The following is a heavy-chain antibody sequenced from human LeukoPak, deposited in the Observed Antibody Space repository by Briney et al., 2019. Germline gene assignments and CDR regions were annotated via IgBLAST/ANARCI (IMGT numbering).Heavy chain of an antibody. CDR3: ARLSIVVVPAATVWGYMDV. CDR2: INHSGYT. D-gene: IGHD2-2*01. V-gene: IGHV4-34*01. CDR1: GGSFSGYY. Sequence: SETLSLTCAVYGGSFSGYYWSWIRQPPGKGLEWIGEINHSGYTNYNPSLKSRVTMSVDTSKNQFSLKLNSVTAADTAVYFCARLSIVVVPAATVWGYMDVWGQGTLVTVSS. J-gene: IGHJ4*02.